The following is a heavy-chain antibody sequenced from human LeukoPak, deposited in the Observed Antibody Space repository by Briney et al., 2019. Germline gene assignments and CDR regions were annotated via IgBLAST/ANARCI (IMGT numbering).Heavy chain of an antibody. V-gene: IGHV3-53*01. CDR1: GFTVSSNY. D-gene: IGHD6-19*01. Sequence: PGGSLRLSCAASGFTVSSNYMSWVRQAPGKGLEWVSVIYSGGSTYYADSVKGRFTISRDNSKNSLYLQMNSLRAEDTAVYYCARDHQWLVPDYWGQGTLVTVSS. CDR2: IYSGGST. CDR3: ARDHQWLVPDY. J-gene: IGHJ4*02.